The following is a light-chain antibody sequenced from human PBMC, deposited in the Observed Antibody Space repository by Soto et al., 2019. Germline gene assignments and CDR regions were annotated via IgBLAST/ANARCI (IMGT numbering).Light chain of an antibody. CDR2: GAS. CDR3: QQYGSSPQT. V-gene: IGKV3-20*01. CDR1: QSVSSSY. Sequence: EIVLRHSPGTLSLSPGERATLSCRASQSVSSSYLAWYQQKPGQAPRLLIYGASSRATGIPDRFSGSGSGTDFTLTISRLEPEDFAVYYCQQYGSSPQTFAQGTKVDIK. J-gene: IGKJ1*01.